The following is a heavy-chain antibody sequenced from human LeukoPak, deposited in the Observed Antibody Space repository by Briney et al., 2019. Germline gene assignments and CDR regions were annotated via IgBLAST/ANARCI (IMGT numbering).Heavy chain of an antibody. CDR1: GGSISSNY. D-gene: IGHD3-22*01. CDR3: AGGSNGYYYPFSY. CDR2: IHSTGST. J-gene: IGHJ4*02. Sequence: PSETLSLICTVSGGSISSNYWSWIRQPAGKGLEWIGRIHSTGSTNYNPSLKSRVSISLDESKNQFSVKLTSVTAADTAVYYCAGGSNGYYYPFSYWGQGALVTVSS. V-gene: IGHV4-4*07.